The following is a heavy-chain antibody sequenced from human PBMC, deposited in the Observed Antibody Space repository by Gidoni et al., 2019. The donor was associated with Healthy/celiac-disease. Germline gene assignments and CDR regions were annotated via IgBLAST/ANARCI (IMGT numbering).Heavy chain of an antibody. Sequence: QVQLQESGPGLVKPSGTLSLTCAVPGGSISSSTWWSWVRQPPGKGLEWIGEIYHSGSTNYNPSLKSRVTISVDKSKNQFSLKLSSVTAADTAVYYCARFPDEYSSSSGLYYYYYMDVWGKGTTVTVSS. CDR3: ARFPDEYSSSSGLYYYYYMDV. D-gene: IGHD6-6*01. J-gene: IGHJ6*03. V-gene: IGHV4-4*02. CDR1: GGSISSSTW. CDR2: IYHSGST.